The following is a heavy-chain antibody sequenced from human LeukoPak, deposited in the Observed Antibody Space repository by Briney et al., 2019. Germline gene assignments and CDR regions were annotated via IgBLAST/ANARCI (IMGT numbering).Heavy chain of an antibody. Sequence: SETLSLTCAVYGGSFNGYYWSWIRQPPGKGLEWIGEINHSGSTNYNPSLKSRVTISVDTSKNQFSLKLSSVTAADTAVYYCARAQGIYYFDYWGQGTLVTVSS. D-gene: IGHD6-13*01. CDR3: ARAQGIYYFDY. CDR2: INHSGST. CDR1: GGSFNGYY. J-gene: IGHJ4*02. V-gene: IGHV4-34*01.